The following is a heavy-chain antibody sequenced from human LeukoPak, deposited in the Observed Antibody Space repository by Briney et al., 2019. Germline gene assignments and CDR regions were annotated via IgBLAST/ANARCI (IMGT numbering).Heavy chain of an antibody. CDR1: GFTFSSYA. CDR3: ARTKPQQFDILS. Sequence: PGGSLRLSCAASGFTFSSYAMSWVRQAPGKGLEWVSAISGSGGSTYSVDSVKGRFTVSRDNSKNTLYLQMNSLRAEDTAVYYCARTKPQQFDILSWGQGTLVTVSS. J-gene: IGHJ4*02. CDR2: ISGSGGST. V-gene: IGHV3-23*01. D-gene: IGHD3-9*01.